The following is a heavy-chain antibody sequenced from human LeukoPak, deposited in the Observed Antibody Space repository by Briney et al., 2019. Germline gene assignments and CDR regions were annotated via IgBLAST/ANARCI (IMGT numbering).Heavy chain of an antibody. CDR2: IYYSGST. Sequence: SETLSLTCTVSNGPINTDQWSWIRQPPGKGLEWIGYIYYSGSTNYNPSLKSRVTISVDTSKNQFSLKLSSVTAADTAVYYCARRLIAAAGINWFDPWGQGTLVTVSS. V-gene: IGHV4-59*12. CDR1: NGPINTDQ. J-gene: IGHJ5*02. CDR3: ARRLIAAAGINWFDP. D-gene: IGHD6-13*01.